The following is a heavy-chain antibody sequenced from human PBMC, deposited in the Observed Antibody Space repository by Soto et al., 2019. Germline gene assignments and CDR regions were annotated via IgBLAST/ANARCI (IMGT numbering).Heavy chain of an antibody. Sequence: SLRLSSSSSVFGGSDYATRCCRHGPGKEREWVAVISFSASATGYADSVKGRLIISRDNSKMTAYLQRTSLRGEETAGYYCAQGIAKTVFGVDGLFDFWGRGSLV. CDR2: ISFSASAT. D-gene: IGHD3-3*01. CDR1: VFGGSDYA. CDR3: AQGIAKTVFGVDGLFDF. V-gene: IGHV3-23*01. J-gene: IGHJ4*02.